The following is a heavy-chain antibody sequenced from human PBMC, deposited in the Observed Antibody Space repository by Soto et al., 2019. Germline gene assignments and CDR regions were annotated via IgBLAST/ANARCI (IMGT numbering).Heavy chain of an antibody. Sequence: PSETLSLTCPVSGGSISSYYWSWIRQPPGKGLEWIGYIYYSGSTNYNPSLKSRVTISVDTSKNQFSLKLSSVTAADTAVYYCARSGYYDYIWGSYRFDYWGQGTLVTVSS. V-gene: IGHV4-59*01. D-gene: IGHD3-16*02. CDR1: GGSISSYY. CDR2: IYYSGST. CDR3: ARSGYYDYIWGSYRFDY. J-gene: IGHJ4*02.